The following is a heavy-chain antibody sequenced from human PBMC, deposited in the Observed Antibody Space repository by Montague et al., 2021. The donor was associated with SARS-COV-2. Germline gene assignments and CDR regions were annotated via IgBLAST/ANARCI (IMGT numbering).Heavy chain of an antibody. CDR1: GFSFSSYE. V-gene: IGHV3-48*03. Sequence: SLRLSFSASGFSFSSYEMNWVRQAPGKGLEWLSYISSKGSTIDYADSVKGRLTISRDNAKNSLYLQMNSLRAEDSAVYYCARGYDFPGSYFDYWGQGTLVPVSS. CDR3: ARGYDFPGSYFDY. J-gene: IGHJ4*02. CDR2: ISSKGSTI. D-gene: IGHD5-12*01.